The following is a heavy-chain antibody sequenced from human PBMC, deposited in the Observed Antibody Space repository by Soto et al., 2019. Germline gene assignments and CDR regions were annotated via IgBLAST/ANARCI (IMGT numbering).Heavy chain of an antibody. CDR1: GGSISSSSYY. Sequence: QMQLQESGPGLVKPSETLSLTCTVSGGSISSSSYYWGWIRQPPGQGLEWLGTIYSLGNTYYNPSLKSRGTISVDKSKSQLFLKLSSVTAPDTAVYYCARQIYDSSGYYYAYWGQGTLVTVSS. CDR2: IYSLGNT. CDR3: ARQIYDSSGYYYAY. D-gene: IGHD3-22*01. J-gene: IGHJ4*02. V-gene: IGHV4-39*01.